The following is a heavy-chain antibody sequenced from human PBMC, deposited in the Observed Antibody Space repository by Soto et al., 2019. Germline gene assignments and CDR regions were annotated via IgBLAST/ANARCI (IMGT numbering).Heavy chain of an antibody. Sequence: EVQLVESGGGVVQPGGSLKLSCATSGFTFSGSDIHWVRQASGKGLEWVGRIRSKAYSYATVYAASVKGRFTISRDDSKNMAYLQMDSLRTEDTAGDYCSTQRLGIPVASAIDDWGPGSLVSVSS. V-gene: IGHV3-73*02. CDR2: IRSKAYSYAT. CDR1: GFTFSGSD. CDR3: STQRLGIPVASAIDD. D-gene: IGHD6-19*01. J-gene: IGHJ4*02.